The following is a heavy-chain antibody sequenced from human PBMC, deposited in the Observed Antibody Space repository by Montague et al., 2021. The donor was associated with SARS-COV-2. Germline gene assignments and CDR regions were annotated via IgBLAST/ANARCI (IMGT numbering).Heavy chain of an antibody. CDR3: TRSWGWKEPHYYFDH. D-gene: IGHD1-14*01. J-gene: IGHJ4*02. V-gene: IGHV6-1*01. Sequence: CAISGDSVSSNSAAWNWIRQSPSRGLEWLGRTYFRSKWYSEYAFSVKGRITINADTSTNQLSLQVNSVTPEDTAIYYCTRSWGWKEPHYYFDHWGQGTLVIVSS. CDR2: TYFRSKWYS. CDR1: GDSVSSNSAA.